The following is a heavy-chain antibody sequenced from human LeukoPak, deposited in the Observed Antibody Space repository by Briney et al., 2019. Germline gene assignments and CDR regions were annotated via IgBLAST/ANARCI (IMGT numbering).Heavy chain of an antibody. Sequence: GGSLRLSCAASGFTFSSYWMHWVRQGPGKGLVWVSRINNDGRSANYADSVKGRFTISRDNAKNTLYLQMNSLRAEDTAVYYCARDLRTPSATNIVIDYWGQGTLVTVSS. CDR3: ARDLRTPSATNIVIDY. V-gene: IGHV3-74*01. J-gene: IGHJ4*02. CDR1: GFTFSSYW. D-gene: IGHD4-23*01. CDR2: INNDGRSA.